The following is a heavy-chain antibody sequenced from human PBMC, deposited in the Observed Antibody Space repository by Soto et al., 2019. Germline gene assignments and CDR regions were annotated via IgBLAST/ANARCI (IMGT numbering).Heavy chain of an antibody. Sequence: GESLKISCKASGYSFSSYWIGWVRQMPGKGLEWMGIIYPGDSDTRYSPSFQGQVTISADKSISTAYLQWSSLKASDTAMYYCARITPPRIADRGYYYGMDVWGQGTTVTVSS. CDR1: GYSFSSYW. D-gene: IGHD6-6*01. V-gene: IGHV5-51*01. CDR2: IYPGDSDT. J-gene: IGHJ6*02. CDR3: ARITPPRIADRGYYYGMDV.